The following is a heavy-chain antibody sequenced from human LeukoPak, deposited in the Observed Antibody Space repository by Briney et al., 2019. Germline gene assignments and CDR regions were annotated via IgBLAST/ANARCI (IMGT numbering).Heavy chain of an antibody. J-gene: IGHJ4*02. CDR2: ARNKANSYST. D-gene: IGHD3-16*01. CDR1: GFSFSDHF. Sequence: GGSLRLSCAGSGFSFSDHFMDWVRQAPGKGLEWVGRARNKANSYSTEYAASVKGRFTISRDDAKNSLYLHVNSLQTEDTGVYYCTRAFWGSFDYCGQGSLVTVSS. CDR3: TRAFWGSFDY. V-gene: IGHV3-72*01.